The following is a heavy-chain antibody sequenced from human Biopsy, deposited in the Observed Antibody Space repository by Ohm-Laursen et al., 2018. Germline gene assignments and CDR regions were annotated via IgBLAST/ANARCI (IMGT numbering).Heavy chain of an antibody. CDR2: VSYSGNT. CDR3: AAYYYDSSGYFYAFHY. CDR1: GVSISSYF. V-gene: IGHV4-59*08. J-gene: IGHJ4*02. Sequence: GTLSLTCAVSGVSISSYFWSWIRQPLGKGLEWIGYVSYSGNTKYNPSPKSRVIISADTSKNQFSLKLSSVTVADTAMYYCAAYYYDSSGYFYAFHYWGQGTLVTVSP. D-gene: IGHD3-22*01.